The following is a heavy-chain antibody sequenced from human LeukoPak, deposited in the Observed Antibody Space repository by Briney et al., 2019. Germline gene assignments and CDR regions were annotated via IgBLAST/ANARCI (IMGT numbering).Heavy chain of an antibody. V-gene: IGHV3-23*01. Sequence: GGSLRLSCAASGFTFSSYAMSWVRQAPGKGLEWVSAISGSGGSTYYADSVKGRFTISRDNSKNTLYLQMNSLRAEDTAVYYCTTDSPELLRTYYWGQGTLVTVSS. CDR2: ISGSGGST. J-gene: IGHJ4*02. D-gene: IGHD3-10*01. CDR1: GFTFSSYA. CDR3: TTDSPELLRTYY.